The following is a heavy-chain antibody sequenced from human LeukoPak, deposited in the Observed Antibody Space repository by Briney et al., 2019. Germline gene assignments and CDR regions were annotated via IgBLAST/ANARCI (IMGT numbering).Heavy chain of an antibody. Sequence: PGGSLRLSCAASGLTFSSYEMNWVRQAPGKGLEWVSYISSSGSTIDYADCVKGRFTISRDNAKNSLYLQMNSLRAEDTAVYYCARGGSGYGFDYWGRGTLVTVSS. V-gene: IGHV3-48*03. D-gene: IGHD3-3*01. J-gene: IGHJ4*02. CDR2: ISSSGSTI. CDR1: GLTFSSYE. CDR3: ARGGSGYGFDY.